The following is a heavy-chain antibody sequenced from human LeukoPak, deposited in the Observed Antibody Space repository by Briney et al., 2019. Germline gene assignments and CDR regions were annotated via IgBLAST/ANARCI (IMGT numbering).Heavy chain of an antibody. J-gene: IGHJ6*02. V-gene: IGHV1-2*02. CDR2: INPNSGGT. CDR1: GYTFTGYY. Sequence: ASVKVSCKASGYTFTGYYMHWVRQAPGQGLGWMGWINPNSGGTNYAQKFQGRVTMTRDTSISTAYMEPSRLRSDDTAVYYCARDYSGWYYSAHYGMDVWGQGTTVTVSS. CDR3: ARDYSGWYYSAHYGMDV. D-gene: IGHD6-19*01.